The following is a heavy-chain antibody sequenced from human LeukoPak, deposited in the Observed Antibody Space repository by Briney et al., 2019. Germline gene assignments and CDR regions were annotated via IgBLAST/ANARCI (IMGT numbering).Heavy chain of an antibody. Sequence: GGSLRLSCAASGFTFSSYAMIWVRQSPGEGLEWVSSISGSGGSTYYADSVKGRFTISRDNSKNTLYLQMNSLRAEDTAVYYCARQRGSGCLDYWGQGTLVTVSS. CDR1: GFTFSSYA. V-gene: IGHV3-23*01. CDR2: ISGSGGST. D-gene: IGHD6-19*01. CDR3: ARQRGSGCLDY. J-gene: IGHJ4*02.